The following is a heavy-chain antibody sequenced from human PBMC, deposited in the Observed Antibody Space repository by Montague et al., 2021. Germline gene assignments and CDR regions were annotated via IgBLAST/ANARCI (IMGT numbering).Heavy chain of an antibody. CDR1: GASVSGGSYY. D-gene: IGHD5-18*01. Sequence: SETLSLTCTVSGASVSGGSYYWSWIRQPPGKGLEWIGNIFYTGSTNYNPSLKSRVTISVDTSKNQVSLRLSSVTAADTAVYYCTRGSIENSHGLGMDHYYDMDVWGQGTTVTVSS. CDR2: IFYTGST. J-gene: IGHJ6*02. V-gene: IGHV4-61*01. CDR3: TRGSIENSHGLGMDHYYDMDV.